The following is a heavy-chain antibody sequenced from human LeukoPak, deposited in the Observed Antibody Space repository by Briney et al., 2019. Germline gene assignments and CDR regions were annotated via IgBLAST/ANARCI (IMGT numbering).Heavy chain of an antibody. V-gene: IGHV3-30*02. Sequence: TFSSYXMHWXXQAXGXXXXXXAFXRXDGSNKYYADSVKGRFTISRDNSKNTLYLQMNSLRAEDTAVYYCARAPTVSVGYCSSVSCQADYWGQGTLVTVSS. D-gene: IGHD2-2*01. CDR3: ARAPTVSVGYCSSVSCQADY. CDR1: TFSSYX. J-gene: IGHJ4*02. CDR2: XRXDGSNK.